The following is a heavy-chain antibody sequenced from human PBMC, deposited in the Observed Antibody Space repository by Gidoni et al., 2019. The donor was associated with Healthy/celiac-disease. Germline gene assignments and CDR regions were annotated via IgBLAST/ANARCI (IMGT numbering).Heavy chain of an antibody. CDR2: INHSGST. CDR3: ARGDVVVGWWFDP. CDR1: GGSFSGYY. V-gene: IGHV4-34*01. Sequence: QVQLQQWGAGLLKPSEPLSLTCAVYGGSFSGYYWSWIRQPPGKGLEWIGEINHSGSTNYKPSLKSRVTISVDTSKNQFSLKLSSVTAADTAVYYCARGDVVVGWWFDPWGQGTLVTVSS. D-gene: IGHD2-15*01. J-gene: IGHJ5*02.